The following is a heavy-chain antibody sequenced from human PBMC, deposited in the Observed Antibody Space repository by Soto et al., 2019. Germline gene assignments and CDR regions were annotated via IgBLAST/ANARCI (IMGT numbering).Heavy chain of an antibody. D-gene: IGHD6-19*01. V-gene: IGHV1-3*05. CDR1: GYTFTGYA. CDR2: INAGNGNT. J-gene: IGHJ4*02. CDR3: ARAVAVAADFDY. Sequence: QVQLVQSGAEEKKPGASVKVSCKASGYTFTGYAMHWVRQAPGQRLGWMGWINAGNGNTKYSQKFQGRVTITRGTSASTAYMDLSSLRSEDTAVYYCARAVAVAADFDYWGQGTLVTVSS.